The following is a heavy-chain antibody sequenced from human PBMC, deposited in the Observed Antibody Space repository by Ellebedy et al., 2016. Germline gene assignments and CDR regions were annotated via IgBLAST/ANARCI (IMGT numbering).Heavy chain of an antibody. Sequence: HTGGSLRLSCAAAGSTFSTYWMHWVRHAPGKGLVWVSRISTDGSGTFYADSVKGRFTIFRDNAKNTLYLEMNSLTVDDTAVYYCARGWFGVDYWGQGTLVTVSS. V-gene: IGHV3-74*01. CDR2: ISTDGSGT. CDR3: ARGWFGVDY. CDR1: GSTFSTYW. J-gene: IGHJ4*02. D-gene: IGHD3-10*01.